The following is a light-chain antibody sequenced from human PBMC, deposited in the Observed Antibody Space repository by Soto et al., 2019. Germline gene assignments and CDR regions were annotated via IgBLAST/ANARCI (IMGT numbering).Light chain of an antibody. CDR1: SSDVGSYNL. CDR2: EVS. V-gene: IGLV2-23*02. CDR3: CSYVDSSSVV. J-gene: IGLJ1*01. Sequence: QSVLTQPASVSGSPGQSITISCTGTSSDVGSYNLVSWYQLHPGKAPKLMIYEVSKRPSGVSNRFSGSKSGNTASLTIFGLQAEDEADYYCCSYVDSSSVVFGTGTKVTVL.